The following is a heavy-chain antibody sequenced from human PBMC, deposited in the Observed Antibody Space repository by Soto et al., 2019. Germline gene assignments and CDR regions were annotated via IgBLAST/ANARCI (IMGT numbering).Heavy chain of an antibody. D-gene: IGHD6-19*01. Sequence: ASVKVSCKASEYTFTSYYMHWVRQAPGQGLEWMGIINPSGGSTSYAQKFQGRVTMTRDTSTSTVYMELSSLRSEDTAVYYCARVDSSGNTPDYWGQGTLVTVSS. CDR3: ARVDSSGNTPDY. CDR2: INPSGGST. CDR1: EYTFTSYY. J-gene: IGHJ4*02. V-gene: IGHV1-46*01.